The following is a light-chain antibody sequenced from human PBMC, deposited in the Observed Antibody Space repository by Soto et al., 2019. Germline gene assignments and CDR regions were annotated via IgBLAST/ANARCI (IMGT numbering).Light chain of an antibody. CDR2: DVT. V-gene: IGLV2-8*01. CDR3: MCYAGGNNWV. Sequence: QSALTQPPSASGSPGQSVTISCTGTSSDVGAHGYVSWYQQHAGKAPKLKIHDVTKRPSGVPDRFSGSKSANTASLTVSGLQAGDEADYYCMCYAGGNNWVFVGGTKLTVL. J-gene: IGLJ3*02. CDR1: SSDVGAHGY.